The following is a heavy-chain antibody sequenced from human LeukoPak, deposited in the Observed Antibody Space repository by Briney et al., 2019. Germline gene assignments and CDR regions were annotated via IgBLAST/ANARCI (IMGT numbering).Heavy chain of an antibody. Sequence: PSQTLSLTCAISGDSFCSNSGAWNCIRPSPSRGLEWVGRTSYRSKLYNDYAESVKSRITINPDTSKNQYSLQLNSVTPEDTAEYYFARGSSDKSGGYWFDPWGQGTLVTVSS. CDR1: GDSFCSNSGA. CDR2: TSYRSKLYN. D-gene: IGHD3-22*01. J-gene: IGHJ5*02. V-gene: IGHV6-1*01. CDR3: ARGSSDKSGGYWFDP.